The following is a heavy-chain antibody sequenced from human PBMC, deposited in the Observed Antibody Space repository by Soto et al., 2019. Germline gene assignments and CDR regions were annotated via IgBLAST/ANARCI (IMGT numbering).Heavy chain of an antibody. V-gene: IGHV4-39*01. CDR2: VYYSGST. J-gene: IGHJ3*02. CDR3: ARQTDSYYTFDAFDI. D-gene: IGHD3-22*01. Sequence: SETLSLTCTVSGGSISSGSYYWDWIRQPPGKGLEWIGNVYYSGSTNYNPSLESRVTISVDTSKNQFSLKLSSVTAADTALYYCARQTDSYYTFDAFDIWGQGTMVTVSS. CDR1: GGSISSGSYY.